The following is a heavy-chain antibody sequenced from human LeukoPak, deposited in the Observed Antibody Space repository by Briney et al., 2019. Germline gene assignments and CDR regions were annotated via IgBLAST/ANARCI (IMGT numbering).Heavy chain of an antibody. J-gene: IGHJ6*02. CDR3: ARDIGSAYRNGLYYCFGMDV. D-gene: IGHD5-18*01. CDR1: GYTFTTYH. Sequence: ASVKVSCKASGYTFTTYHMHWVRQAPGQGLEWMGRINSNSGDTNYAQKFQGRVTMTRDTSISTAYVELSRLRSDDTAVYYCARDIGSAYRNGLYYCFGMDVWGQGTTVTVSS. V-gene: IGHV1-2*02. CDR2: INSNSGDT.